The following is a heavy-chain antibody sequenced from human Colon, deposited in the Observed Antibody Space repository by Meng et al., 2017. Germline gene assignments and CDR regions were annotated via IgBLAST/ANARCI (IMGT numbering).Heavy chain of an antibody. J-gene: IGHJ4*02. CDR3: ARGGYSSSWYGQFDY. CDR2: IYYSGST. Sequence: SETLSLTCTVSGGSISSYYWSWIRQPPGKGLEWIGYIYYSGSTNYNPSLKSRVTISVDTSKNQFSLKLSSVTAADTAVYYCARGGYSSSWYGQFDYWGQGTLVTVSS. CDR1: GGSISSYY. D-gene: IGHD6-13*01. V-gene: IGHV4-59*12.